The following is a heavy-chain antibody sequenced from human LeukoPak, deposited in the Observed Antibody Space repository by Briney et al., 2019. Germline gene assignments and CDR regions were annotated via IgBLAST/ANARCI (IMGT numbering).Heavy chain of an antibody. CDR3: ARRKQRYYYYMDV. D-gene: IGHD6-25*01. CDR1: GGSFSGYY. Sequence: SETLSLTCAVYGGSFSGYYWSWIRQPPGKGLEWIGEINHSGSTNYNPSLKSRVTISVDTSKNQFSLKLSSVTAADTAVYYCARRKQRYYYYMDVWGKGTTATISS. J-gene: IGHJ6*03. CDR2: INHSGST. V-gene: IGHV4-34*01.